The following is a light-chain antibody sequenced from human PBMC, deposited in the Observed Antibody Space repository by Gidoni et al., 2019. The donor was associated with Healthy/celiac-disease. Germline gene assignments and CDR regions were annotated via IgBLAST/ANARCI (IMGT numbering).Light chain of an antibody. CDR2: DAS. J-gene: IGKJ1*01. V-gene: IGKV3-11*01. CDR3: QQRSNWPPGVV. Sequence: EIVLTQSPATLSLSPGERATLSCRASQSVSSYFAWYQQKPGQAPRLLIDDASNRATGIPARFSGSGSGKDFTLTISSLEHEDFAVYYCQQRSNWPPGVVFGQXTKVEIK. CDR1: QSVSSY.